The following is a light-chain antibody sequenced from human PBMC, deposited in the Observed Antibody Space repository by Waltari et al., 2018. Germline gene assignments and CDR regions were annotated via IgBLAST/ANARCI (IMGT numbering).Light chain of an antibody. CDR3: STWDSTLSAVV. V-gene: IGLV1-36*01. CDR2: GH. CDR1: SYNVGKYA. Sequence: QSALTQEASVSGTVGQKVTPPCPGKSYNVGKYALGWYQQMAHGAPKTVLFGHSLPSGIPDRFSGSKAGTTASLTIAGLQPEDEADYYCSTWDSTLSAVVFGGGTKVTVL. J-gene: IGLJ2*01.